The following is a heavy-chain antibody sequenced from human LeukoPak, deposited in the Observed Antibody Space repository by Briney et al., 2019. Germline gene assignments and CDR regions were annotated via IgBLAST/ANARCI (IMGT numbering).Heavy chain of an antibody. CDR3: ARAASRDSNYYMDV. CDR1: GFTFSSYS. J-gene: IGHJ6*03. Sequence: PGGSLRLSCAASGFTFSSYSMNRVRQAPGKGLEWVSSISSSSSYIYYADSVKGRFTISRGNAKNSLYLQMNSLRAEDTAVYYCARAASRDSNYYMDVWGKGTTVTVSS. V-gene: IGHV3-21*01. CDR2: ISSSSSYI. D-gene: IGHD4-11*01.